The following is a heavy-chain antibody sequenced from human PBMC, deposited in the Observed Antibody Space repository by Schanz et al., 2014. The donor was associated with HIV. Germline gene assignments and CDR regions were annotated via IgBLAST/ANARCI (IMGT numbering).Heavy chain of an antibody. Sequence: VQLVESGGGVVQPGRSLRLSCAASGFTFSSYGMHWVRQAPGKGLEWVAVISYDGSNKYYSDSVKGRFTISRDNSRNTLYLEMNSLRADDTAVYYCAKDEYYYGSGSYIYFYYGMDVWGQGTTVTVSS. D-gene: IGHD3-10*01. V-gene: IGHV3-30*18. J-gene: IGHJ6*02. CDR2: ISYDGSNK. CDR1: GFTFSSYG. CDR3: AKDEYYYGSGSYIYFYYGMDV.